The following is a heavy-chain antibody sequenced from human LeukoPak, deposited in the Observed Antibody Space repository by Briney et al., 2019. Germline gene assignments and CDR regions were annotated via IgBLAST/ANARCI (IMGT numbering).Heavy chain of an antibody. J-gene: IGHJ4*02. D-gene: IGHD6-19*01. Sequence: GGSLRLSCSASGFTFSSYAMHWVRQAPGKGLEYVSTMSSNGGSTYYADSMKGRFTISRDNSKNTLYLQMSSLRAEDTAVYYCVKHGLSGTLDPREYFNYWGQGTLVTVSS. CDR1: GFTFSSYA. V-gene: IGHV3-64D*09. CDR2: MSSNGGST. CDR3: VKHGLSGTLDPREYFNY.